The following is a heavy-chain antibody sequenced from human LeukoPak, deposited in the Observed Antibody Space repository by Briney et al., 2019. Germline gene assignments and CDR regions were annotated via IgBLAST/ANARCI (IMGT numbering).Heavy chain of an antibody. J-gene: IGHJ5*02. CDR3: ARGIGSGSYGRFDP. D-gene: IGHD3-10*01. Sequence: ASVKVSCKASGYTFTAYYMHWVRQAPGQGLEWMGWINPNSGGTNYAQTFQGRVTMTRDPSISTSYMELSRLTSDDTAVYYCARGIGSGSYGRFDPWGQGTLVTVSP. CDR1: GYTFTAYY. CDR2: INPNSGGT. V-gene: IGHV1-2*02.